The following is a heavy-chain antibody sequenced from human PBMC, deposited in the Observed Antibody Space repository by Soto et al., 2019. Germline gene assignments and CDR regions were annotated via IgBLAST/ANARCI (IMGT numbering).Heavy chain of an antibody. J-gene: IGHJ4*02. V-gene: IGHV4-34*01. Sequence: PSETLSLTCAVYGGSFSGYYWSWIRQPPGKGLEWIGEINHSGSTNYNPSLKSRVTISVDTSKNQFSLKLSSVTAADTAVYYCARRKMGGYEIYFDYWGQGTLVTVSS. CDR1: GGSFSGYY. CDR3: ARRKMGGYEIYFDY. CDR2: INHSGST. D-gene: IGHD5-12*01.